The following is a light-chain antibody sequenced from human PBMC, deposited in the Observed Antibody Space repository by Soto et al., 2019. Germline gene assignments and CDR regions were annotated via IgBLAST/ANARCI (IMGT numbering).Light chain of an antibody. V-gene: IGKV3-15*01. Sequence: EIVMTQSPATLSVSPGERATLSCRASQSVSSNLAWYQQKPGQAPRPLIYGASNRATGIPARFSGSGSGTEFTLTSISLQAEDFAVYYCQQYNNWPPFTFGPGTKVDSK. CDR3: QQYNNWPPFT. CDR2: GAS. J-gene: IGKJ3*01. CDR1: QSVSSN.